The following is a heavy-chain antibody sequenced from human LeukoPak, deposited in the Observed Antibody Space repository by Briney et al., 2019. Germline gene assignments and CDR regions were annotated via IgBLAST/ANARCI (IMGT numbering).Heavy chain of an antibody. V-gene: IGHV1-8*01. D-gene: IGHD3-10*01. CDR3: ARGEGYYYGSGSYYSLNWFDP. Sequence: ASVKVSCKASGYTFTSYDINWVRQATGQGLEWMGWMNPNSGNTGYAQKFQGRVTMTRNTSISTAYMELSSLRSEDTAVYYCARGEGYYYGSGSYYSLNWFDPWGQGTLVTVSS. CDR1: GYTFTSYD. CDR2: MNPNSGNT. J-gene: IGHJ5*02.